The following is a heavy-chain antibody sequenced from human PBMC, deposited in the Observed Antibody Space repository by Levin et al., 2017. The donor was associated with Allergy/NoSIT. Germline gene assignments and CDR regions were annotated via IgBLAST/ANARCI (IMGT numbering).Heavy chain of an antibody. CDR1: EYTFTAYY. CDR3: ARARGTVAWGLSYGMDF. J-gene: IGHJ6*02. D-gene: IGHD4-23*01. V-gene: IGHV1-2*02. Sequence: ASVKVSCKASEYTFTAYYMHWVRQAPGQGLEWMGWINPSSGGTNYARNFQGRVTLTRDTSISTAYMELSRLTSDDTAVYYCARARGTVAWGLSYGMDFWGQGTTVTVSS. CDR2: INPSSGGT.